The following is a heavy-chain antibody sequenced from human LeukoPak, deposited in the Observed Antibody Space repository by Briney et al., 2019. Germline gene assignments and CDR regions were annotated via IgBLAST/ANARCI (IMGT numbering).Heavy chain of an antibody. J-gene: IGHJ4*02. Sequence: GASVKVSCKASGYTFTGYYMHWVRQAPGQGLEWMGWINPNSGGTNYAQKFQGRVTMTRDTSISTAYMELSRLRFDDTAVYYCARGAMVATLFFDYWGQGALVTVSS. V-gene: IGHV1-2*02. CDR3: ARGAMVATLFFDY. CDR1: GYTFTGYY. D-gene: IGHD5-12*01. CDR2: INPNSGGT.